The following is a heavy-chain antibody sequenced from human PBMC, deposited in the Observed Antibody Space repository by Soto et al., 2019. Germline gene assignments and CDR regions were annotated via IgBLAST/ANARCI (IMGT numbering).Heavy chain of an antibody. CDR1: GYTFTDYY. J-gene: IGHJ5*02. CDR2: INPNSGGT. V-gene: IGHV1-2*02. D-gene: IGHD6-13*01. CDR3: AREATSSWLGNWFDP. Sequence: QVQPVQSGAEVKKPGASVKVSCKASGYTFTDYYMHWIRQAPGQGLEWMGWINPNSGGTNYAQNFHGRVTMTRDTSISTIYMELSRLRSDDTAVYYCAREATSSWLGNWFDPWGQGTLVTVSS.